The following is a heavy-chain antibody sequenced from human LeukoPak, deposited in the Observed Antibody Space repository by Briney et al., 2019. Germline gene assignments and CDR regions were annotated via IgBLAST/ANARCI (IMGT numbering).Heavy chain of an antibody. J-gene: IGHJ6*02. CDR3: GINIRSSGHYYYGMVV. CDR2: ISGSGGRT. D-gene: IGHD6-25*01. V-gene: IGHV3-23*01. Sequence: GGSLRLSCAASGFTLSSYAMSWVRQAPGKGLEWVSAISGSGGRTYYADSVKGRFTISRDNSENTLYLQMNSLRAEDTAVYYCGINIRSSGHYYYGMVVWGEGTTVTVSS. CDR1: GFTLSSYA.